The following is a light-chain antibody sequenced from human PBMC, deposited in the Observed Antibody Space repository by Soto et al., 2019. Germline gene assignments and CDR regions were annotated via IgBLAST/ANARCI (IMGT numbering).Light chain of an antibody. CDR2: GAS. V-gene: IGKV3-20*01. J-gene: IGKJ2*01. CDR1: QSVSSSY. Sequence: ESVLTQSPGTLSLSPGERATLSCRASQSVSSSYLAWYQQKPGQAPRLLIYGASRRATGIPDRFSGSGSGTDFTLTISRLEPEDFAVYYCQQYGSSPPYTFGQGTKLEIK. CDR3: QQYGSSPPYT.